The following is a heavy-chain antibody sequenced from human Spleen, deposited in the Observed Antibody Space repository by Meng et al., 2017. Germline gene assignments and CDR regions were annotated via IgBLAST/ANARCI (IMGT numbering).Heavy chain of an antibody. Sequence: QVQLQQWGAGLLKPSETRSLTCVVSGGSFSDYYWSWIHQPPGKGLEWIGEINHSGSTNYNPSLESRAAISVDTSQNNLSLKLSSVTAADSAVYYCARGPTTMAHDFDYWGQGTLVTVSS. V-gene: IGHV4-34*01. J-gene: IGHJ4*02. CDR3: ARGPTTMAHDFDY. CDR2: INHSGST. D-gene: IGHD4-11*01. CDR1: GGSFSDYY.